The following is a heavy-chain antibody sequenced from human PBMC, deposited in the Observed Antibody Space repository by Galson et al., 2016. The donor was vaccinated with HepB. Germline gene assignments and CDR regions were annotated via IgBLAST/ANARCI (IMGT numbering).Heavy chain of an antibody. D-gene: IGHD2-8*02. CDR3: VRGYCTGGVCSPGGY. V-gene: IGHV3-48*01. Sequence: SLRLSYAASGFTFSSYSMSWVRQAPGKGLEWVSHISTSGNTVYYADSVKGRFTISRDNAKNSLYLQMNSLRAEDTAVYYCVRGYCTGGVCSPGGYWGQGTLVTVSS. CDR2: ISTSGNTV. CDR1: GFTFSSYS. J-gene: IGHJ4*02.